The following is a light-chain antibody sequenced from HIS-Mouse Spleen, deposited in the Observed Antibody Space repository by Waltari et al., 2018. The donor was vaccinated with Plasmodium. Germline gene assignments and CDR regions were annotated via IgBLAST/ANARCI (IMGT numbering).Light chain of an antibody. CDR3: MIWPSNASGV. V-gene: IGLV5-37*01. CDR2: YYSDSDK. Sequence: QPVLTQPPSSSASPGVSASLTCTLPSDINVGSYNIYWYQQTPGSPPRYLLYYYSDSDKGQGSGVPSRFSGSKDASANTGILLISGLQSEDEADYYCMIWPSNASGVFGGGTKLTVL. J-gene: IGLJ3*02. CDR1: SDINVGSYN.